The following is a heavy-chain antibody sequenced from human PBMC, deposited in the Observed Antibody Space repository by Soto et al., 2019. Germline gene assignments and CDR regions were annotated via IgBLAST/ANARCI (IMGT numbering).Heavy chain of an antibody. Sequence: ASVKVSCKASGYTFTSYDINWVRQATGQGLEWMGWMNPNSGNTGYAQKFQGRVTMTRNTSISTAYMELSSLRSEDTAVYYCARGFSGWYQSVDWFDPWGQGTLVTVSS. D-gene: IGHD6-19*01. J-gene: IGHJ5*02. V-gene: IGHV1-8*01. CDR1: GYTFTSYD. CDR2: MNPNSGNT. CDR3: ARGFSGWYQSVDWFDP.